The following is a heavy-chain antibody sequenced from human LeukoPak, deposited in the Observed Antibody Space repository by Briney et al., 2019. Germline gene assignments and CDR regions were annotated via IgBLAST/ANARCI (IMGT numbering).Heavy chain of an antibody. CDR3: ARVLVAAAFDY. CDR1: GYTFTGYY. Sequence: ASVKVSCKASGYTFTGYYMHWVRQAPGQGLEWMGWINPNSGGTNYAQKFQGRVTMTRDTFISTAYMELSRPRSDDTAVYYCARVLVAAAFDYWGQGTLVTVSS. CDR2: INPNSGGT. D-gene: IGHD2-15*01. J-gene: IGHJ4*02. V-gene: IGHV1-2*02.